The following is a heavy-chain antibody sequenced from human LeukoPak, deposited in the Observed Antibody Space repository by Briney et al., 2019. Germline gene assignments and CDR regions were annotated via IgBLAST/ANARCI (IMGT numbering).Heavy chain of an antibody. V-gene: IGHV1-69*05. CDR2: IIPIFGTA. J-gene: IGHJ6*03. D-gene: IGHD3-3*01. Sequence: SVKVSCKASGYTFTSYYMHWVRQAPGQGLEWMGGIIPIFGTANYAQKFQGRVTITTDESTSTAYMELSSLRSEDTAVYYCARVGQYYDFWSGQPFYYYYMDVWGKGTTVTVSS. CDR3: ARVGQYYDFWSGQPFYYYYMDV. CDR1: GYTFTSYY.